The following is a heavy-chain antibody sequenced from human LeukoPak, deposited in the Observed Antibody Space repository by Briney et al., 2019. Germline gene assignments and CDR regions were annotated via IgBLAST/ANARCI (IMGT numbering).Heavy chain of an antibody. CDR1: GFTFSSYA. CDR3: ARGGSGVAAGPY. CDR2: ISGSGGDT. V-gene: IGHV3-23*01. Sequence: GGSLRLSCAASGFTFSSYAMSWVRQAPGKGLEWVPAISGSGGDTYYADSVKGRFTISRDNAKNSLYLQMNSLRAEDTAVYYCARGGSGVAAGPYWGQGTLVTVSS. D-gene: IGHD6-13*01. J-gene: IGHJ4*02.